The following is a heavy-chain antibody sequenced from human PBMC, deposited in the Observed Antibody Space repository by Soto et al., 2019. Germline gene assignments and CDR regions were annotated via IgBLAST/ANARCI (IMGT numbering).Heavy chain of an antibody. D-gene: IGHD6-19*01. V-gene: IGHV3-30*18. Sequence: QVQLVESGGGVVQPGRSLRLSCAASGFTFSSYGMHWVRQAPGKGLEWVAVISYDGSNKYYADSVKGRFTISRDNSNNTLYLPMNSLRAEDTAVYYCAKVVSGWYAIDYWGQGTLVTVSS. J-gene: IGHJ4*02. CDR2: ISYDGSNK. CDR3: AKVVSGWYAIDY. CDR1: GFTFSSYG.